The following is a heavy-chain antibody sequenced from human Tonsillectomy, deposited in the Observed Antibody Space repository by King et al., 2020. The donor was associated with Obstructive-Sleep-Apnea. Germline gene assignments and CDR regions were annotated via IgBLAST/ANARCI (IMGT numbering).Heavy chain of an antibody. Sequence: VQLVESGGVVVQPGGSLRLSCAASGFTFDDYTLHWVRQAPGKGLEWVSLISWDGGSTYYADSVKGRFTISRDNSKNSLYLQMNSLRTEDTALYYCAKGPSDGYNYCDYWGQGTLVTVSS. D-gene: IGHD5-24*01. CDR2: ISWDGGST. J-gene: IGHJ4*02. V-gene: IGHV3-43*01. CDR3: AKGPSDGYNYCDY. CDR1: GFTFDDYT.